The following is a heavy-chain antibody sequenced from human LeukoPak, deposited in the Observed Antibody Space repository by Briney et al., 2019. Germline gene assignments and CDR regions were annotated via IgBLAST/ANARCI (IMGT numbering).Heavy chain of an antibody. CDR3: TKDDGSGYYYFDY. V-gene: IGHV3-30*18. Sequence: GGSLRLSCAASGFTFSSYGMHWVRQAPGKGLEWVAVISSDGNNKYYAGSVQGRFTISRDYSKNTLYLQMNSLRAEDTAVYYCTKDDGSGYYYFDYWGQGTLVTVSS. CDR2: ISSDGNNK. J-gene: IGHJ4*02. CDR1: GFTFSSYG. D-gene: IGHD3-22*01.